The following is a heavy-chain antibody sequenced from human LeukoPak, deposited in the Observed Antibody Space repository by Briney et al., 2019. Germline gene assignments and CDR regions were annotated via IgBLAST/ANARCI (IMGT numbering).Heavy chain of an antibody. D-gene: IGHD5-24*01. V-gene: IGHV1-8*03. CDR1: GYTFTNYD. Sequence: ASVKVSCKASGYTFTNYDINWVRQATGQGLEWMGWMNPNSGNTGYAQKFQGRVTITRNTSISTAYMELSSLRSEDTAVYYCARGKRWLQLIPDYWGQGTLVTVSS. J-gene: IGHJ4*02. CDR2: MNPNSGNT. CDR3: ARGKRWLQLIPDY.